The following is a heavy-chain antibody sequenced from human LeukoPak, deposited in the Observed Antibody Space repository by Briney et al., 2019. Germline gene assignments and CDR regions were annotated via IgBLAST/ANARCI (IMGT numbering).Heavy chain of an antibody. CDR1: GFTFSSYG. V-gene: IGHV3-30*02. CDR3: VKDTATPVTGGYFYYYMDV. D-gene: IGHD4-11*01. J-gene: IGHJ6*03. Sequence: GGALRLSCAASGFTFSSYGMHWVRQAPGKGLEWVAFIRYDTINKYYADSVEGRVTISRDDSKNTLYLQMNSLRAEDTAVYYCVKDTATPVTGGYFYYYMDVWGNGTTVTVSS. CDR2: IRYDTINK.